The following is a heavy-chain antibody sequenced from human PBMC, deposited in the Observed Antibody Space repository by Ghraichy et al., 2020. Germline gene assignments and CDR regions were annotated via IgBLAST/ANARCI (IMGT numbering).Heavy chain of an antibody. CDR2: ISGSGTII. J-gene: IGHJ4*02. CDR3: AKDLGYYYDSSGYRSIFHY. V-gene: IGHV3-23*01. D-gene: IGHD3-22*01. Sequence: LSLTCAASGFSSSDYAMSWVRQAPGKGLEWVAGISGSGTIIYYIESVKGRFTLSRDTSKNTLYLQMNSLRDDDSALYYCAKDLGYYYDSSGYRSIFHYWCQVTLVTVSS. CDR1: GFSSSDYA.